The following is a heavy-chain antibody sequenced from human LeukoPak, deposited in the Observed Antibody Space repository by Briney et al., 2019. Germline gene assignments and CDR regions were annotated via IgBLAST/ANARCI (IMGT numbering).Heavy chain of an antibody. Sequence: ASVKVSCKASGYTFTSYGISWVRQAPGQGLEWMGWISVYNGNTNYAQKLQGRVTMTTDTSTSTAYMELRSLRSDDTAVYYCARQTYYDILTGYLQDNWFDPWGQGTLVTVSS. J-gene: IGHJ5*02. D-gene: IGHD3-9*01. V-gene: IGHV1-18*04. CDR1: GYTFTSYG. CDR2: ISVYNGNT. CDR3: ARQTYYDILTGYLQDNWFDP.